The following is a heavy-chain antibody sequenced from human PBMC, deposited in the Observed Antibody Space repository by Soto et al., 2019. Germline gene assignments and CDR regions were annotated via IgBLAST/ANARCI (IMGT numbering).Heavy chain of an antibody. CDR2: ISTYNGNT. Sequence: QVQLVQSGAEVKKPGASVKVSCKASGYTFTTYDISWVRQAPGQGLEWMGRISTYNGNTNYPQSLQGRLTMTTDTPTPTATRRLRSLRSNATAVYTWRRDPYKLLMVNAPNLSVRAVWGQGPRSPSP. D-gene: IGHD2-8*01. J-gene: IGHJ6*02. CDR3: RRDPYKLLMVNAPNLSVRAV. CDR1: GYTFTTYD. V-gene: IGHV1-18*01.